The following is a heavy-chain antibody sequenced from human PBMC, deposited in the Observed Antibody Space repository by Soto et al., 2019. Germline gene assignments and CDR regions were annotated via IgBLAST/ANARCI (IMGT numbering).Heavy chain of an antibody. D-gene: IGHD4-17*01. CDR3: ARKHYVDYIRWSLHP. J-gene: IGHJ5*02. V-gene: IGHV1-2*02. Sequence: QVQLVQSGAEVKKPGASVKVSCEASGYTFTDNHIHWLRRTPGQGLEWMGWINPKSGDANYAQKFQGSVTMTRDASINLAYMEVTRLTSDDTDIYFCARKHYVDYIRWSLHPWGQGTLVTVSS. CDR2: INPKSGDA. CDR1: GYTFTDNH.